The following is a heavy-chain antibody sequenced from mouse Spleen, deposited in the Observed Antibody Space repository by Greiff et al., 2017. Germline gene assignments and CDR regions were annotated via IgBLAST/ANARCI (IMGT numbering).Heavy chain of an antibody. CDR3: ATYNGYPDY. CDR1: GYTFTSYW. CDR2: IDPSDSYT. J-gene: IGHJ2*01. V-gene: IGHV1-50*01. Sequence: QSCKASGYTFTSYWMQWVKQRPGQGLEWIGEIDPSDSYTNYNQKFKGKATLTVDTSSSTAYMQLSSLTSEDSAVYYCATYNGYPDYWGQGTTLTVSS. D-gene: IGHD2-9*01.